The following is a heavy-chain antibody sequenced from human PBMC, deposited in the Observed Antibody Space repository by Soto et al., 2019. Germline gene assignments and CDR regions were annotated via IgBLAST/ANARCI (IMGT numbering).Heavy chain of an antibody. J-gene: IGHJ4*02. Sequence: GASVKVSCKASGYTFTGYYMHWVRQAPGQGLEWMGWINPNSGGTNYAQKFQGRVTMTRDTSISTAYMELSRLRSDDTAVYYCARDRGYYYDSSGYFYFDYWGQGTLVTVS. CDR1: GYTFTGYY. V-gene: IGHV1-2*02. CDR2: INPNSGGT. D-gene: IGHD3-22*01. CDR3: ARDRGYYYDSSGYFYFDY.